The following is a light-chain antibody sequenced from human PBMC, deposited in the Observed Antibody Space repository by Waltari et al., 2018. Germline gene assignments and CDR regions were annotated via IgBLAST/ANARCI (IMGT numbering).Light chain of an antibody. J-gene: IGKJ2*01. CDR1: QSISSW. CDR2: EAS. V-gene: IGKV1-5*03. CDR3: QQYNSYSAYT. Sequence: DIQMTQSPSTLSASVGDRVTITCRASQSISSWLAWYQQQPGKAPMLLSYEASSLESGVPSRCSGSGSGTEFTLTISSLQPDDFATYYCQQYNSYSAYTFGQGTKLEIK.